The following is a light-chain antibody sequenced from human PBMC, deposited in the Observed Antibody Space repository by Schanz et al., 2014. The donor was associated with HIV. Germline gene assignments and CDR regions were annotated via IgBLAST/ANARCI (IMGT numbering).Light chain of an antibody. CDR1: SSDVGSYNL. V-gene: IGLV2-14*02. J-gene: IGLJ3*02. CDR3: SSYAATSNVL. CDR2: EVS. Sequence: QSVLTQPASVSGSPGQSITISCTGTSSDVGSYNLVSWYQQHPGKAPKLMIYEVSKRPSGVSNRFSGSKSGNTASLTVSGLQADDEADYYCSSYAATSNVLFGGGTKLTVL.